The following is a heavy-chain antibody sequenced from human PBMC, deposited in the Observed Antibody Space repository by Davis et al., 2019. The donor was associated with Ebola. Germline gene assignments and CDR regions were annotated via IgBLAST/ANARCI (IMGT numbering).Heavy chain of an antibody. J-gene: IGHJ6*02. CDR3: ARDARWSTFSDV. D-gene: IGHD5/OR15-5a*01. CDR1: GGSFSTHY. Sequence: MPSETLSLTCTLSGGSFSTHYWRWLRQPPGKGLEWIGNIFYSGTTNYNASLRSRLSFSIDTSKNQFSLRLRSVTAADTAVYYCARDARWSTFSDVWGQGITVTVSS. CDR2: IFYSGTT. V-gene: IGHV4-59*11.